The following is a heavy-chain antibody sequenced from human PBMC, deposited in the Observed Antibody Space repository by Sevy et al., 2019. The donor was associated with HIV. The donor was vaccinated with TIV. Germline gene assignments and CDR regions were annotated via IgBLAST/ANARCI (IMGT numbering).Heavy chain of an antibody. Sequence: SKTLSLTCSVSGGSISSYYCSWIRQSPGKGLEWIGYVYYSGNTNYNPSLKSRITITIDTSKDRFSLKLRSVTAADTAVYYCARDPIAVGPYFDSWGQGTLVTVSS. CDR1: GGSISSYY. CDR2: VYYSGNT. CDR3: ARDPIAVGPYFDS. D-gene: IGHD6-19*01. J-gene: IGHJ4*02. V-gene: IGHV4-59*01.